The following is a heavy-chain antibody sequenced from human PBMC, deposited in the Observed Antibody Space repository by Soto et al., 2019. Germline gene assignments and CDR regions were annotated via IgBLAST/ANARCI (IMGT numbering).Heavy chain of an antibody. CDR2: IVVGSGNT. CDR3: AAGLGYCSSTSCSLQYYYYYGMDV. CDR1: GFTFTSSA. D-gene: IGHD2-2*01. V-gene: IGHV1-58*01. Sequence: SVKASCKASGFTFTSSAVRWVRQSRGQRLEWIGWIVVGSGNTNYAQKFQERVTITRDMSTSTAYMELSSLRSEDTAVYYCAAGLGYCSSTSCSLQYYYYYGMDVWGQGTTVTVSS. J-gene: IGHJ6*02.